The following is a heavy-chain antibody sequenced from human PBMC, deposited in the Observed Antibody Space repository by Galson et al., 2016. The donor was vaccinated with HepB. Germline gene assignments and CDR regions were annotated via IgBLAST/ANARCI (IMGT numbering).Heavy chain of an antibody. CDR2: FYPEVSET. CDR1: GKTLSELA. CDR3: VIHYGGYWFDP. D-gene: IGHD2-21*01. J-gene: IGHJ5*02. Sequence: SVKVSCKVSGKTLSELAIHWVRQAPGKGLEWVGGFYPEVSETIYAQKLQDRVTMTEDPSTDTAYMEVSGLKFEDTAVYYCVIHYGGYWFDPWGQGTLVTVSS. V-gene: IGHV1-24*01.